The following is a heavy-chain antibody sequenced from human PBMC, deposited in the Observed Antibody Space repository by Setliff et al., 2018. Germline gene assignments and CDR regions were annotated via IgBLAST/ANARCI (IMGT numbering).Heavy chain of an antibody. Sequence: SETLSLTYTVSGGSISSYYWSWIRQPPGKGLEWIGYIYYSGSTNYNPSLKSRVTISVDTSKSQFSLKLSSVTAADTAVYYCARGGGYYFGYYYYGMDVWGQGTTVTVSS. V-gene: IGHV4-59*01. J-gene: IGHJ6*02. CDR3: ARGGGYYFGYYYYGMDV. CDR1: GGSISSYY. D-gene: IGHD3-22*01. CDR2: IYYSGST.